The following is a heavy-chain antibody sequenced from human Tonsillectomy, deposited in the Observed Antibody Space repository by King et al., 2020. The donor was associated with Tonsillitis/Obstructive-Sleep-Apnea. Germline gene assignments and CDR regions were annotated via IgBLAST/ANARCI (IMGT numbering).Heavy chain of an antibody. D-gene: IGHD1/OR15-1a*01. Sequence: QLVQSGGGVVQPGRYLRLSCVASGFTFSSSGMHWVRQAPGKGLECVAVIWYVGSNKYYADSVKGRFTISRENTKKTLYLQMNSLRAEDTAVYYCARDEEVEHNAFDIWGQGTMVTVSS. CDR2: IWYVGSNK. V-gene: IGHV3-33*01. J-gene: IGHJ3*02. CDR1: GFTFSSSG. CDR3: ARDEEVEHNAFDI.